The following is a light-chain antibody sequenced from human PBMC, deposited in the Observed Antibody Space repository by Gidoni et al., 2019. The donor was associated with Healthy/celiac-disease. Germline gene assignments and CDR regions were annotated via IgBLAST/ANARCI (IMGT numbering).Light chain of an antibody. CDR2: RNN. J-gene: IGLJ1*01. CDR3: AAWDDSLSGYV. Sequence: QSVLTQPPSASGTPGQRVTISCSGSSSNIGRNYVYCYQQLPGTAPKLLIYRNNQRPSWVPDRFSGSKSGTSASLAISGRRSEDEADYYCAAWDDSLSGYVFGTGTKVTVL. CDR1: SSNIGRNY. V-gene: IGLV1-47*01.